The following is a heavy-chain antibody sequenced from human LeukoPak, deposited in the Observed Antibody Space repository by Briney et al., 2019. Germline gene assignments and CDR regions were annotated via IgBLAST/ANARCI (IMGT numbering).Heavy chain of an antibody. V-gene: IGHV1-2*02. CDR3: ARDSGWYNWFDP. D-gene: IGHD6-19*01. CDR1: GYTFTGYY. CDR2: INPNSGGT. J-gene: IGHJ5*02. Sequence: ASVKVSCTAPGYTFTGYYMHWARQAPGQGLEWMGWINPNSGGTNYAQKFQGRVTMTRDTSISTAYMELSRLRSDDTGVYYCARDSGWYNWFDPRGQGTLVTVSS.